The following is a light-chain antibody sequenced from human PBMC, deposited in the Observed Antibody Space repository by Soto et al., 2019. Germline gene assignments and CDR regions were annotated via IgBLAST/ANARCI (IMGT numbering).Light chain of an antibody. CDR2: GAS. CDR3: QQYHDWPPWT. J-gene: IGKJ1*01. CDR1: QSVSSN. V-gene: IGKV3-15*01. Sequence: EIVMTQSPATLSVSPGEIATLSCGASQSVSSNLAWYQQKPGQAPRLLIYGASTRATGIPTRFSGRGSGTEFTLTISRLQSDDFALYYCQQYHDWPPWTFGQGTKVEVK.